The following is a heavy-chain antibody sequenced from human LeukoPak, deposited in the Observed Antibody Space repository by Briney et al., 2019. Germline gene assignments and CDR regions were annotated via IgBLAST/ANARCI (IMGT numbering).Heavy chain of an antibody. D-gene: IGHD5-24*01. CDR2: ISASGGKT. J-gene: IGHJ4*02. Sequence: GGSLRLSCAASGFTFSSYAMSWVRQAPGKGLEWVSAISASGGKTYYAYSVKGRFTISRDNSKNTLYLQMNSLRAEDTAIYYCAKAAGMGDNYYNFYFDYWGQGTLVTVSS. CDR1: GFTFSSYA. CDR3: AKAAGMGDNYYNFYFDY. V-gene: IGHV3-23*01.